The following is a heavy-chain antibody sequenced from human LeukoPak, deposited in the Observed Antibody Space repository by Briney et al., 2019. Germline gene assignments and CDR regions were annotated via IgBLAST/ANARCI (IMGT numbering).Heavy chain of an antibody. D-gene: IGHD5-24*01. J-gene: IGHJ4*02. CDR1: GFNFTNYN. CDR3: ARVGRWLQPFDY. CDR2: ISSSSDI. V-gene: IGHV3-69-1*01. Sequence: GGSLRLSCVTSGFNFTNYNMNWVRQAPGKGLEWISSISSSSDIHHLDSVKGRFTVSRDNAKSSLYLQMNSLRGEDTALYYCARVGRWLQPFDYWGQGTLVTVSS.